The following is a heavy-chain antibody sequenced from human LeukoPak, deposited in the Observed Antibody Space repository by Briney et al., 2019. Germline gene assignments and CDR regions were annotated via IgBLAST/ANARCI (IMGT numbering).Heavy chain of an antibody. CDR2: ISSSGSTI. CDR1: GFTFSSYG. D-gene: IGHD3-22*01. Sequence: GRSLRLSCAASGFTFSSYGMHWVRQAPGKGLEWVSYISSSGSTIYYADSVRGRFTMSRDNPKNSLYLQMNSLRAEDTAVYYCARAGFYYDTSGYYFMYWGQGTLVTVSS. V-gene: IGHV3-48*04. J-gene: IGHJ4*02. CDR3: ARAGFYYDTSGYYFMY.